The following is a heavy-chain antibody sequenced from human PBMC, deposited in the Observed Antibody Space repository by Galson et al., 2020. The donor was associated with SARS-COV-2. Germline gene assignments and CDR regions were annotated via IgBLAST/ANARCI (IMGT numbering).Heavy chain of an antibody. V-gene: IGHV3-48*01. CDR1: GIIFSSYS. D-gene: IGHD5-18*01. J-gene: IGHJ4*02. CDR2: ISSSSSIM. CDR3: ARGRGLSYGKIDF. Sequence: GESLKISCAASGIIFSSYSMNWVRPAPGKGLEWVSYISSSSSIMYYAESVKGRVTLPRDSAKQSLYLQMNSLRAEDTAVYYCARGRGLSYGKIDFWGQGTLVTVSS.